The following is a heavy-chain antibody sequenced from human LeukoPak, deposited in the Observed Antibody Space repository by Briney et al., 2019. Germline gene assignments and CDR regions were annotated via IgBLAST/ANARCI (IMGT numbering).Heavy chain of an antibody. CDR2: IWYDGTNK. D-gene: IGHD3-10*01. Sequence: PGGSLRLSCAASGFTFSSYGMHWVRQAPGKGLEWLAVIWYDGTNKYYADSVKGRFTISRDNFKNTVYLQMNSLRAEDTAVYYCARADFYGSGTYRPNYWGQGTLVTASS. CDR3: ARADFYGSGTYRPNY. CDR1: GFTFSSYG. V-gene: IGHV3-33*01. J-gene: IGHJ4*02.